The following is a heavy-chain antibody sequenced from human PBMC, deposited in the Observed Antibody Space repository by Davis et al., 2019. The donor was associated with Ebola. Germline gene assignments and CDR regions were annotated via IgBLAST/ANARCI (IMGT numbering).Heavy chain of an antibody. CDR2: VHGGNRNT. CDR1: GFTLTNYA. V-gene: IGHV1-3*01. J-gene: IGHJ4*02. Sequence: SVPVSCQASGFTLTNYALHWVRQAPGQRLEWMGCVHGGNRNTKYSQRFQGRVTITTDTSASTAYLDLSSLRSDDTAVFYCARATFGYNSGWYADYWGQGTLVTVSS. CDR3: ARATFGYNSGWYADY. D-gene: IGHD6-19*01.